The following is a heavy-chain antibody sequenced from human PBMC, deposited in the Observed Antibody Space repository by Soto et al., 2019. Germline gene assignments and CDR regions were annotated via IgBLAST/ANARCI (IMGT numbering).Heavy chain of an antibody. V-gene: IGHV4-59*01. CDR2: IYYSGST. CDR1: GGSFSSYY. D-gene: IGHD3-3*01. Sequence: PSETLYLTCTASGGSFSSYYCSWIRQPPGKGLEWMGYIYYSGSTNYNPSLKRRVTISVDTSKNQFSLKLSSVTAADTAVYYCARAHGCDFWSGYCPGYYYYMDVWGKGTTVTVSS. CDR3: ARAHGCDFWSGYCPGYYYYMDV. J-gene: IGHJ6*03.